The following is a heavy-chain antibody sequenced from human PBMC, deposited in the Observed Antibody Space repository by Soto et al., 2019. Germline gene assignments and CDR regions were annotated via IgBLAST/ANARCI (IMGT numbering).Heavy chain of an antibody. V-gene: IGHV4-31*03. CDR2: IYYSGST. CDR1: GGSISSGGYY. Sequence: SETLSLTCTVSGGSISSGGYYWSWIRQHPGKGLEWIGYIYYSGSTYYNPSLKSRVTISVDTSKNQFSLKLSSVTAADTAVYYCARFRDDSSGYYRLNWFDPWGQGTLVTVSS. J-gene: IGHJ5*02. D-gene: IGHD3-22*01. CDR3: ARFRDDSSGYYRLNWFDP.